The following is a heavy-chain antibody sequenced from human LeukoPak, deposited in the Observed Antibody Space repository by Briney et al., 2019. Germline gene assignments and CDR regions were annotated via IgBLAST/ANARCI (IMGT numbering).Heavy chain of an antibody. CDR2: IYSGGST. CDR3: ARGIAARNGMDV. CDR1: GFTVSSNY. Sequence: GGSLRLSCAASGFTVSSNYMSWVRQAPGKGLEWVSVIYSGGSTYYADSVKGRFTISRDNSKNTLYLQMNSLRAEDTAVYYCARGIAARNGMDVWGQGTTVTVPS. J-gene: IGHJ6*02. D-gene: IGHD6-6*01. V-gene: IGHV3-53*01.